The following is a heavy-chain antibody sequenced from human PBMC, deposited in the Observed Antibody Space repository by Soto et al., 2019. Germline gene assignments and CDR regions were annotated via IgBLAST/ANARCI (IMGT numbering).Heavy chain of an antibody. CDR2: IYYTGNT. CDR3: ARVGSSGWYFPSDYYYGVDV. J-gene: IGHJ6*02. D-gene: IGHD6-19*01. CDR1: GASFSSFY. Sequence: VQLQESGPGLVRPSETLSLTCTVSGASFSSFYWSWIRQPPGKGLEWIGYIYYTGNTNYNPSLKSRVTISIDTSRNQFSLKLTSVTAADTAVYYCARVGSSGWYFPSDYYYGVDVWGQGTTVTVSS. V-gene: IGHV4-59*01.